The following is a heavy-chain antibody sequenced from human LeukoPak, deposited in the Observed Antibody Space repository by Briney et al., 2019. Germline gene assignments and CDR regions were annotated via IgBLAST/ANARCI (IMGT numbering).Heavy chain of an antibody. CDR3: ARGINYDYVWGSYRPAWVD. CDR1: GGSISSSSYY. V-gene: IGHV4-39*07. J-gene: IGHJ4*02. CDR2: IYYSGST. D-gene: IGHD3-16*02. Sequence: KASETLSLTCTVSGGSISSSSYYWGWIRQPPGKGLEWIGSIYYSGSTYYNPSLKSRVTISVDTSKNQFSLKLSSVTAADTAVYYCARGINYDYVWGSYRPAWVDWGQGTLVTVSS.